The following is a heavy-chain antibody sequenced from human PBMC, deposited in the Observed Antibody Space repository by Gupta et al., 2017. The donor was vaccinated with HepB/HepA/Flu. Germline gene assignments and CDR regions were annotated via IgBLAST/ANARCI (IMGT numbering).Heavy chain of an antibody. CDR2: THYSGIN. Sequence: QVQLQESCPGLVNPSGTLSLTCAVSGGYLNTNDWWNWVRRPPGKGLHWIGDTHYSGINTYNTARSMRGTMSIDKYKRQGALWLRYVKEAATEMYSCVRGREAWPGDDGGLDVWGPGTRVTVSS. D-gene: IGHD4-17*01. CDR1: GGYLNTNDW. V-gene: IGHV4-4*02. J-gene: IGHJ6*02. CDR3: VRGREAWPGDDGGLDV.